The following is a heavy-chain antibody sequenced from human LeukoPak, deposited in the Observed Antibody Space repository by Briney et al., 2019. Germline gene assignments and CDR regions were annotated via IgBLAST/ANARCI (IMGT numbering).Heavy chain of an antibody. J-gene: IGHJ6*02. CDR3: AKDIGFGEVYYYYGMDV. V-gene: IGHV3-30*18. Sequence: PGGSLRLSCAASGFTFSSYGMHWVRQAPGKGLEWVAVISYDGSNKYYADSVKGRFTISRDNSKNTLYLQMNSLRAEDTAVYYCAKDIGFGEVYYYYGMDVWGQETTVTVSS. D-gene: IGHD3-10*01. CDR1: GFTFSSYG. CDR2: ISYDGSNK.